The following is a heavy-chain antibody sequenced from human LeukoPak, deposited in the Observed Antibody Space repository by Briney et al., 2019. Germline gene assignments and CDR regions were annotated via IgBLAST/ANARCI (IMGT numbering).Heavy chain of an antibody. CDR3: ARHPQAAVGATSNYYYYGMDV. CDR1: GGSISSSSYY. V-gene: IGHV4-39*01. D-gene: IGHD1-26*01. CDR2: IYYSGST. J-gene: IGHJ6*02. Sequence: PSETLSLTCTVSGGSISSSSYYWGWIRQPPGKGLEWIGSIYYSGSTYYNPSLKSRVTISVDTSKNQFSLKLSSVTAADTAVYYCARHPQAAVGATSNYYYYGMDVWGQGTTVTVSS.